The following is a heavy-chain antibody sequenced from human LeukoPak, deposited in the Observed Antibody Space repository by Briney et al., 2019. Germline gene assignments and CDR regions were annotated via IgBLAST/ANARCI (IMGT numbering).Heavy chain of an antibody. J-gene: IGHJ4*02. D-gene: IGHD2-21*02. V-gene: IGHV1-2*02. CDR3: ARVSKGYCGGYCYSDY. Sequence: GASVKVSCKASGYTFTGYYIHWVRQAPGQGREWMGWINPNSGGTNYAQKFQGRVTMTRDTSINTAYMELSRLRSDDTAVYFCARVSKGYCGGYCYSDYWGQGTLVTVSS. CDR2: INPNSGGT. CDR1: GYTFTGYY.